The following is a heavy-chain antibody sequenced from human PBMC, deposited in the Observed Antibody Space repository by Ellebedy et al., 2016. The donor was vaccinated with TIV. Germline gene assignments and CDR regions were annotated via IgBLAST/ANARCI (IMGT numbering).Heavy chain of an antibody. CDR3: ATPPVEQLGGGPFP. D-gene: IGHD6-6*01. J-gene: IGHJ5*02. Sequence: SATLSLTXTVSGGSVSSGSYYWSWIRQPPGKGLEWIGYIYYSGSTNYNPSLKSRVTISVDTSKNQFSLKLSSVTAADTAVYYCATPPVEQLGGGPFPWGQGTLVTVSS. V-gene: IGHV4-61*01. CDR1: GGSVSSGSYY. CDR2: IYYSGST.